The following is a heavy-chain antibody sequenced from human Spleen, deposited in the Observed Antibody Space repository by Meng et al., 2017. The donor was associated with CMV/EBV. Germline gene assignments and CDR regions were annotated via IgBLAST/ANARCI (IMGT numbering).Heavy chain of an antibody. Sequence: SETLSLTCIVSGASVSSDDYYWTWIRQPPGKGLEWIGNIFYSRGSSYTGTTNYNPSLKSRLTISVDTSKNQISLKLTSVSAADTAVYFCARGRERYSNFDYWGQGTLVTVSS. V-gene: IGHV4-30-4*02. CDR2: IFYSRGSSYTGTT. J-gene: IGHJ4*02. D-gene: IGHD1-14*01. CDR3: ARGRERYSNFDY. CDR1: GASVSSDDYY.